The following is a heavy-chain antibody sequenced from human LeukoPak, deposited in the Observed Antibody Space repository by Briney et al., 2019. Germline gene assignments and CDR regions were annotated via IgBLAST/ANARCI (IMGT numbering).Heavy chain of an antibody. CDR3: SREIGPFCPFGY. Sequence: PSGTLSLTRGVSGGSISGTNWWSWVRQPPGQGLEWIGEISLAGQTNYNPSLNGRVTMSLDKSSNQLSLHLTSVTAAETATYFCSREIGPFCPFGYWGQGTLVIVSS. J-gene: IGHJ4*02. V-gene: IGHV4-4*02. D-gene: IGHD3-16*01. CDR2: ISLAGQT. CDR1: GGSISGTNW.